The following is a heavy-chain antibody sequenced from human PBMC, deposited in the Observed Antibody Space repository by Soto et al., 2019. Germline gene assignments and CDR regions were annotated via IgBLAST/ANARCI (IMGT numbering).Heavy chain of an antibody. V-gene: IGHV1-18*01. Sequence: GASVKVSCKASGYTFTSYGISWVRQAPGQGLEWMGWISAYNGNTNYAQKLQGRVTMTTDTSTSTAYMELRSLRSDDTAVYYCARGYCISTSCYRATELDPWGQGTLVTAPQ. CDR1: GYTFTSYG. CDR2: ISAYNGNT. D-gene: IGHD2-2*01. J-gene: IGHJ5*02. CDR3: ARGYCISTSCYRATELDP.